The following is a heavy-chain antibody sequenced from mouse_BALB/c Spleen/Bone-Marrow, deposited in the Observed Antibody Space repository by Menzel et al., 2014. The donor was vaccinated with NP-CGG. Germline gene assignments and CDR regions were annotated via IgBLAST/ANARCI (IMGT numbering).Heavy chain of an antibody. J-gene: IGHJ2*01. CDR1: GYTFTAYA. Sequence: QVQLKQSGPELVRPGVSVKLSCKGSGYTFTAYAMHWVKQSHAKSLEWIGLISTYSGNTHYNQNFKGKATMTVDKSPSTAYMELARLTSEDSAIYYCARNFYGSSYFDYWGQGTTPTVSS. V-gene: IGHV1-67*01. CDR2: ISTYSGNT. CDR3: ARNFYGSSYFDY. D-gene: IGHD1-1*01.